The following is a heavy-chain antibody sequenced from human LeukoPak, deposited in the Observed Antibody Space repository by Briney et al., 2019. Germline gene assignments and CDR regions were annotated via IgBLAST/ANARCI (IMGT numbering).Heavy chain of an antibody. D-gene: IGHD3-10*01. Sequence: SETLSLTCTVSGGSISSYYWSWIRQPPGKGLEWIGYIYYSGSTNYNPSLKSRVTISVDTSKNQLSLKLSSVTAADTAVYYCARDSGSGSPEYFDYWGQGTLVTVSS. CDR1: GGSISSYY. CDR3: ARDSGSGSPEYFDY. J-gene: IGHJ4*02. CDR2: IYYSGST. V-gene: IGHV4-59*01.